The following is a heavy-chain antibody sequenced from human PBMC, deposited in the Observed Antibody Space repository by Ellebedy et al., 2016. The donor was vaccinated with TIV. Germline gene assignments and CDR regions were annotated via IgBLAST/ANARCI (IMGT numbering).Heavy chain of an antibody. CDR2: IKYDGADE. Sequence: PGGSLRLSCAASGFTFSVTWMSWARQAPGKGLEWVARIKYDGADEDYLDSVKGRFTISRDNAKNSLYLQMNSLRVEDTAVYFCVRARNYALDSWGQGTLVTVSS. D-gene: IGHD3-16*01. V-gene: IGHV3-7*01. J-gene: IGHJ1*01. CDR1: GFTFSVTW. CDR3: VRARNYALDS.